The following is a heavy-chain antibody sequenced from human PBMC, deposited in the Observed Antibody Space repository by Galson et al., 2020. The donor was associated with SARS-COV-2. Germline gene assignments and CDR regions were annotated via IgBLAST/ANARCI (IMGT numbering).Heavy chain of an antibody. CDR1: GFTFVSYP. Sequence: GESLKISCAPSGFTFVSYPMVWVRQAPGRGLEWVAVISYDGSSRYYADSVKGRFTISRDNSENMLYLQMNSLRAEDTAVYYCARDRYGDYWGQGTLVIVSS. J-gene: IGHJ4*02. D-gene: IGHD3-16*02. CDR3: ARDRYGDY. V-gene: IGHV3-30*04. CDR2: ISYDGSSR.